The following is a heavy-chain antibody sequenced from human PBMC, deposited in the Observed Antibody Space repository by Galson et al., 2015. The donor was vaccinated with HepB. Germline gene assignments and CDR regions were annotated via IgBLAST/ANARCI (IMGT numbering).Heavy chain of an antibody. J-gene: IGHJ6*02. V-gene: IGHV3-21*01. CDR3: AKDHKYYEVYYYGMDV. CDR2: ISSSSSYI. D-gene: IGHD3-22*01. CDR1: GFTFSSYS. Sequence: SLRLSCAASGFTFSSYSMNWVRQAPGKGLEWVSSISSSSSYIYYADSVKGRFTISRDNAKNSLYLQMNSLRAEDTAVYYCAKDHKYYEVYYYGMDVWGQGTTVTVSS.